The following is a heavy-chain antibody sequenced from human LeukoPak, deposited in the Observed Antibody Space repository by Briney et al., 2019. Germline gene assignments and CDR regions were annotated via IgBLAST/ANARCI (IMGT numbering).Heavy chain of an antibody. D-gene: IGHD4-17*01. Sequence: PGGSLRLSCAPSGFTFSSYAMSWVRQAPGKGLEWVSAISGSGGSTYYADSVKGRFTISRDNSKNTLYLQMNSLRAEDTAVYYCAKDQIYGDLQHDYWGQGTLVTVST. CDR2: ISGSGGST. V-gene: IGHV3-23*01. J-gene: IGHJ4*02. CDR3: AKDQIYGDLQHDY. CDR1: GFTFSSYA.